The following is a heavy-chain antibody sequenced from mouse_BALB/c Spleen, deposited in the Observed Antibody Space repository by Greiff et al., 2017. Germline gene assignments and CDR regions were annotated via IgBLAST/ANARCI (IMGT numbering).Heavy chain of an antibody. CDR2: IYPGGGYT. D-gene: IGHD3-3*01. CDR1: GYTFTNYW. CDR3: ARGGTDYAMDY. V-gene: IGHV1-63*02. Sequence: VQLQQSGAELVRPGTSVKISCKASGYTFTNYWLGWVKQRPGHGLEWIGDIYPGGGYTNYNEKFKGKATLTADTSSSTAYMQLSSLTSEDSAVHFCARGGTDYAMDYWGQGTSVTVSS. J-gene: IGHJ4*01.